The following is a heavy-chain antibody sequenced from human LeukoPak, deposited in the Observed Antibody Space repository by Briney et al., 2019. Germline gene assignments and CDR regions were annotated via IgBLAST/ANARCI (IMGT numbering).Heavy chain of an antibody. V-gene: IGHV4-34*01. J-gene: IGHJ6*02. D-gene: IGHD2-15*01. CDR3: ARVSCGVSGGSCYLPYYYYGMDV. CDR1: GGSFSGYY. CDR2: INHSGST. Sequence: SETLSLTCAVYGGSFSGYYWSWLRQPPGKGLEWIGEINHSGSTNYNPSLTSRVTISVDTSKNQFSLKLSSVTAADTAVYYCARVSCGVSGGSCYLPYYYYGMDVWGQGTTVTVSS.